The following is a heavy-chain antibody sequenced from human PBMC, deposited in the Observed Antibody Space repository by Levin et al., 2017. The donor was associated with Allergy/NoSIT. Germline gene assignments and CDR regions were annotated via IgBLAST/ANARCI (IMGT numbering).Heavy chain of an antibody. CDR3: ARDGPYYYGSGSARPYYGMDV. J-gene: IGHJ6*02. V-gene: IGHV3-30-3*01. D-gene: IGHD3-10*01. CDR1: GFTFSSYA. Sequence: GESLKISCXASGFTFSSYAMHWVRQAPGKGLEWVAVISYDGSNKYYADSVKGRFTISRDNSKNTLYLQMNSLRAEDTAVYYCARDGPYYYGSGSARPYYGMDVWGQGTTVTVSS. CDR2: ISYDGSNK.